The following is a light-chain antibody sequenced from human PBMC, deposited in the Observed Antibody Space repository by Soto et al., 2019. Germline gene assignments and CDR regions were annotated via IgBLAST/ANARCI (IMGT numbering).Light chain of an antibody. CDR1: SSDVGTYNL. CDR2: EGS. Sequence: QSALTQPASVSGSPGQSITISCTGTSSDVGTYNLVSWYQQHPGKAPKLMIYEGSKRPSGVSNRFSGSKSGNTASLTISGLQDEDDADYYCCSYASSTTVVFGGGTKLTVL. CDR3: CSYASSTTVV. J-gene: IGLJ3*02. V-gene: IGLV2-23*01.